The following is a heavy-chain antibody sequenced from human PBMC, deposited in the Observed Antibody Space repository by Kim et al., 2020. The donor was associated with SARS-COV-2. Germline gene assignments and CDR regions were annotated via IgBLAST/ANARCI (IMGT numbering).Heavy chain of an antibody. Sequence: YEDYVKGRFTISRDNSKNTHYLKMNSLRAEDTAVYDCAKDVDTAMDLLDVWGQGTTATVSS. CDR3: AKDVDTAMDLLDV. V-gene: IGHV3-30*02. J-gene: IGHJ6*02. D-gene: IGHD5-18*01.